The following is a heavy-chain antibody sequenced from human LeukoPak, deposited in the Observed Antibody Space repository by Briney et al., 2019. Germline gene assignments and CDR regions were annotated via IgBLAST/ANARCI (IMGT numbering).Heavy chain of an antibody. V-gene: IGHV1-58*01. CDR3: AAESGDILTAIDP. CDR1: GFTFTSSA. J-gene: IGHJ5*02. D-gene: IGHD3-9*01. CDR2: IVVGSGNT. Sequence: GASVKVSCKASGFTFTSSAVQWVRQARGQRLEWIGWIVVGSGNTNYAQKFQERVTITRDMSTSTAYMELSSLGSEDTAVYYCAAESGDILTAIDPWGQGTLVTVSS.